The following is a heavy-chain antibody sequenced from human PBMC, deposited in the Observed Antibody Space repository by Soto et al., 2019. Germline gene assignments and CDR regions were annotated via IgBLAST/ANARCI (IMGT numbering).Heavy chain of an antibody. CDR2: ISGSGGST. V-gene: IGHV3-23*01. J-gene: IGHJ4*02. CDR1: GFTFSSYA. CDR3: AKDHPLNVYYDFWSGYFDY. D-gene: IGHD3-3*01. Sequence: GGSLRLSCAASGFTFSSYAMSWVRQAPGKGLEWVSAISGSGGSTYYADSVKGRFTISRDNSKNTLYLQMNSLRAEDTAVYYCAKDHPLNVYYDFWSGYFDYWGQGTLVTVSS.